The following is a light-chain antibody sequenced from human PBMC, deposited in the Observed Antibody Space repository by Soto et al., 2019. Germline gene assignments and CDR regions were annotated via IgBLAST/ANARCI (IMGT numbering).Light chain of an antibody. CDR1: QRVSSSF. CDR2: GAS. Sequence: PGARATLSCRASQRVSSSFLAWYQQKPGQAPRLLIYGASSRATGIPDRFSGSGSGTDFTLTISRLEPEDVAVYYCQQYDSSPLTFGGGTKVEIK. CDR3: QQYDSSPLT. J-gene: IGKJ4*01. V-gene: IGKV3-20*01.